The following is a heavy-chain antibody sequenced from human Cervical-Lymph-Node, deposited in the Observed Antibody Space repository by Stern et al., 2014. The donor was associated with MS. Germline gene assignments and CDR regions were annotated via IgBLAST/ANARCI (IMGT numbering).Heavy chain of an antibody. Sequence: EVQLVESGGGLVKPGGSLRLSCAASGFTFSSYSMNWVRQAPGKGLEWVSSISSSSSYIYYADSVKGRFTISRDNAKNSLYLQMNSLRAEDTAVYYCARGLAYYDFWSGYYSPFDYWGQGTLVTVSS. J-gene: IGHJ4*02. CDR1: GFTFSSYS. D-gene: IGHD3-3*01. CDR2: ISSSSSYI. CDR3: ARGLAYYDFWSGYYSPFDY. V-gene: IGHV3-21*01.